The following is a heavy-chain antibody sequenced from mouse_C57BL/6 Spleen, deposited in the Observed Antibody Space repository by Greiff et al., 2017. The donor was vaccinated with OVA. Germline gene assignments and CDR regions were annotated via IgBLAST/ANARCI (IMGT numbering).Heavy chain of an antibody. CDR1: GYTFTSYW. CDR3: ARVGYYGSGAWFAY. J-gene: IGHJ3*01. Sequence: QVQLQQPGAELVKPGASVKLSCKASGYTFTSYWMPWVKQRPGQGLEWIGEIDPSDSYTNYNQKFKGKATLTVDTSSSTAYMQLSSLTSEDSAVYYCARVGYYGSGAWFAYWGQGTLVTVSA. CDR2: IDPSDSYT. V-gene: IGHV1-50*01. D-gene: IGHD1-1*01.